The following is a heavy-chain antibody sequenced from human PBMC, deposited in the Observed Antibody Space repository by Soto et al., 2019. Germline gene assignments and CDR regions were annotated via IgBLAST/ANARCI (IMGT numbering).Heavy chain of an antibody. V-gene: IGHV1-18*01. J-gene: IGHJ4*02. CDR1: GYTFANYG. Sequence: ASVKVSCKASGYTFANYGVNWVRQAPGQGLDWMGWITPYNGNTHYAQKVQGRVTMTTDTSTSTAYMELWSLRSDDTAVYHCARAGDYGSFYFFDYWGQGTLVTVSS. CDR2: ITPYNGNT. CDR3: ARAGDYGSFYFFDY. D-gene: IGHD3-10*01.